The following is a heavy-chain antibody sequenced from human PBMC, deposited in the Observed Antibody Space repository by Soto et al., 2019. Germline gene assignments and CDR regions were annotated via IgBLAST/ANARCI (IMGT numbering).Heavy chain of an antibody. D-gene: IGHD2-8*02. Sequence: PSETLSLTCAVYCGSFSGDYWTWIRQPPGTGLEWIGEINHSGSTNYTPSLKSRVTISVDTSKNQFSLKLTSVTAADTAVYYCARDKITGRFDYWGQGTLVTVS. V-gene: IGHV4-34*01. CDR2: INHSGST. CDR3: ARDKITGRFDY. J-gene: IGHJ4*02. CDR1: CGSFSGDY.